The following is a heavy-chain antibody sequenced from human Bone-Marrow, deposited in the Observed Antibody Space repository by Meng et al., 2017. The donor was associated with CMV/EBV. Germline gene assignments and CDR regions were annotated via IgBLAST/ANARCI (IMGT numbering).Heavy chain of an antibody. CDR3: AKDAVPAGRGVLDY. D-gene: IGHD2-2*01. CDR1: GFTFSSYG. Sequence: GESLKISCAASGFTFSSYGMHWVRQAPGKGLEWVAFIRYDGSNKCYADSVKGRFTISRDNSKNTLYLQMNSLRAEDTAVYYCAKDAVPAGRGVLDYWGQGTLVTVSS. V-gene: IGHV3-30*02. CDR2: IRYDGSNK. J-gene: IGHJ4*02.